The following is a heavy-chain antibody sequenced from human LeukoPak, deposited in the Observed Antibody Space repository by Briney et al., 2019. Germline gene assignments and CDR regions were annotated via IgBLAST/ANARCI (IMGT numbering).Heavy chain of an antibody. Sequence: GGSLRLSCVASGFSFSSSGMSWVRQPPGKGPEWVAAITGSGSGTYYADSVKGRFTISRDNSKNTLYLQMNSLRAEDTAVYYCAKDRSGWYVGGFDYWGQGTLVTVSS. J-gene: IGHJ4*02. V-gene: IGHV3-23*01. CDR2: ITGSGSGT. CDR1: GFSFSSSG. D-gene: IGHD6-19*01. CDR3: AKDRSGWYVGGFDY.